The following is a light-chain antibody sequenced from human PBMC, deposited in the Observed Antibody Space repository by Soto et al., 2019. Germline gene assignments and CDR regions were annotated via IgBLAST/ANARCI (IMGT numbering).Light chain of an antibody. CDR3: QPYNEWPLT. Sequence: EIVMTQSPATLSVSPGERATLSCRASQSVSNNVAWYQQKPGQAPRLLIYHAATRATGIPARFSGSGSGTEVTLTISSLQAEDFAVYYCQPYNEWPLTSGGGTKVEIK. V-gene: IGKV3-15*01. J-gene: IGKJ4*01. CDR2: HAA. CDR1: QSVSNN.